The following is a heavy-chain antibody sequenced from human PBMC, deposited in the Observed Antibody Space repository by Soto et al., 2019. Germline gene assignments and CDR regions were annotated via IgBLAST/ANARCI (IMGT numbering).Heavy chain of an antibody. D-gene: IGHD4-17*01. V-gene: IGHV4-59*11. J-gene: IGHJ4*02. Sequence: VQLQESGPGLVKPSETLSLTCTVSVGSISSQYWNWIRQSPGKGLEWIGYLYYSGGTNYNPSLTSRVSISVDTSKRQFSLRLTSVSAADTAIYYCARGRRDYGPYNFDYWGQGTLVTVSS. CDR1: VGSISSQY. CDR3: ARGRRDYGPYNFDY. CDR2: LYYSGGT.